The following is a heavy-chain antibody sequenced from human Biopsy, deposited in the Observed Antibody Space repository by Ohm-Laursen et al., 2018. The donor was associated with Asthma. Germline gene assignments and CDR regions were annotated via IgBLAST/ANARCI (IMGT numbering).Heavy chain of an antibody. J-gene: IGHJ6*02. CDR2: ISVYNGNT. Sequence: SVTASCKTSGYTFNSAGITWARQAPGQGLEWMGWISVYNGNTKVAQKLQDRVTMITDTSTSTAYMELRSLRSDDTAVYFCARTVDYSHYYGIDVWGQGTTVTVS. D-gene: IGHD4-23*01. V-gene: IGHV1-18*01. CDR3: ARTVDYSHYYGIDV. CDR1: GYTFNSAG.